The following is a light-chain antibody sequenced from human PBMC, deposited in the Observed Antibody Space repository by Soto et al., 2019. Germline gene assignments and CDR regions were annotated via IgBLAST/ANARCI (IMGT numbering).Light chain of an antibody. CDR1: QSISSW. CDR3: QQYKTYPYT. Sequence: DIPMTQSPSTLSASVGDRVTITCRASQSISSWLAWYHQKPGKAPKLLIYDASRLQSGVPSRFSGSGSGTEFTLIISSLQPDDFATYYCQQYKTYPYTFGQGTKLDIK. J-gene: IGKJ2*01. CDR2: DAS. V-gene: IGKV1-5*01.